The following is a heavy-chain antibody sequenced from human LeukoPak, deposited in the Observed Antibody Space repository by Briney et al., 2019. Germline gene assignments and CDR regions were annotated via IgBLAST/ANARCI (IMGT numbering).Heavy chain of an antibody. J-gene: IGHJ5*02. CDR1: GYTLTELS. Sequence: GASVKVSCKVSGYTLTELSMHWARQAPGKGLEWMGGFDPEDGETIYAQKFQGRVTMTEDTSTDTAYMELSSLRSEDTDVYYCATGNCSSTSCYGKNWFDPWGQGTLVTVSS. CDR3: ATGNCSSTSCYGKNWFDP. CDR2: FDPEDGET. V-gene: IGHV1-24*01. D-gene: IGHD2-2*01.